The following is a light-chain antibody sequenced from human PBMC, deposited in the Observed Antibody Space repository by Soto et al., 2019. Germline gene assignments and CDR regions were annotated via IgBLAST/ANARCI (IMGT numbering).Light chain of an antibody. Sequence: PGEGATLSCRASQTVSSNNLAWYQQKRGQAPRLLIYGASSRAAAIPDRFRGSGSGTDFTLIISSLAPEDFAVYYCQQYGSSPFTFGPGTAVDIK. CDR3: QQYGSSPFT. CDR1: QTVSSNN. J-gene: IGKJ3*01. V-gene: IGKV3-20*01. CDR2: GAS.